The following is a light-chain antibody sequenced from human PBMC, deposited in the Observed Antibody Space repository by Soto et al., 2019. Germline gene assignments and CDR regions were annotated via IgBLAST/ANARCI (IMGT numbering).Light chain of an antibody. V-gene: IGKV1-39*01. CDR3: QQYNEGWT. J-gene: IGKJ1*01. Sequence: DIQMTQSPSSLSASVVDRVTITCRASQSISSYLNWYQQKPGKAPKLLIYAASSLQSGVPSRFSGSGSGTEFTLTISSLQPDDFATYYCQQYNEGWTFGQGTKVDI. CDR2: AAS. CDR1: QSISSY.